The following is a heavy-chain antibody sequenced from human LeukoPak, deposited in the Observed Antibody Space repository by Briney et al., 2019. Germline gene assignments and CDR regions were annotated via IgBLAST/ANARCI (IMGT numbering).Heavy chain of an antibody. V-gene: IGHV3-33*01. J-gene: IGHJ6*02. CDR1: GFTFSSYG. CDR2: IWYDGSNK. Sequence: GGSLRLSCAASGFTFSSYGMHWVRQAPGKGLEWVAVIWYDGSNKYYADSVKGRFTISRDNSKNTLYLQMNSLRAEDTAVYYCARDTTITRFGKYYYDYYGMDVWGQGTTVTVSS. CDR3: ARDTTITRFGKYYYDYYGMDV. D-gene: IGHD3-10*02.